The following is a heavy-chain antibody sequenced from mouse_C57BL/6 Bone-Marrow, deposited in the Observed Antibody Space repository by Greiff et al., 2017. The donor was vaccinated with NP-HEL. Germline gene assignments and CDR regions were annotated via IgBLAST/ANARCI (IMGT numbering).Heavy chain of an antibody. CDR1: GYTFTSYW. CDR3: ARSATVVVPYAMDY. D-gene: IGHD1-1*01. V-gene: IGHV1-52*01. CDR2: IDPSDSET. J-gene: IGHJ4*01. Sequence: QVQLQQPGAELVRPGSSVKLSCKASGYTFTSYWMHWVKQRPIQGLEWIGNIDPSDSETHYNQKFKDKATLTVDKSSSTAYMQLSSLTSEDSAVYYCARSATVVVPYAMDYWGQGTSVTVSS.